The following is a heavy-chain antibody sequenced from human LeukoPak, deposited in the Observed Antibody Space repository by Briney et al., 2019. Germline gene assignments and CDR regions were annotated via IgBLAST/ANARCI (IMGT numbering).Heavy chain of an antibody. CDR3: ARGFDGPNAFDI. J-gene: IGHJ3*02. V-gene: IGHV4-4*07. CDR2: IYTSGST. D-gene: IGHD3-9*01. Sequence: SETLSLTCTVSGGSISSYYWSWIRQPAGKGLEWIGRIYTSGSTNYNPSLKSRVTVSMDTSKNQVSLKLSSMTAADTAVYYCARGFDGPNAFDIWGQGTMVTVSS. CDR1: GGSISSYY.